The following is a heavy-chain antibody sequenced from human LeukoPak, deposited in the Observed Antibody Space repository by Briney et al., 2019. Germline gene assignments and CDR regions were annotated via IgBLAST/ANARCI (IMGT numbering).Heavy chain of an antibody. CDR2: IYYSGST. CDR1: GASITRSTYY. V-gene: IGHV4-39*01. Sequence: SETLSLTCTVSGASITRSTYYWGWIRQPPGKGLEWIGSIYYSGSTYYNPSLKSRVTISVDTSKNQFSLKLSSVTAADTAVYYCARHRYSSSWYKTGYFQHWGQGTLVTVSS. D-gene: IGHD6-13*01. CDR3: ARHRYSSSWYKTGYFQH. J-gene: IGHJ1*01.